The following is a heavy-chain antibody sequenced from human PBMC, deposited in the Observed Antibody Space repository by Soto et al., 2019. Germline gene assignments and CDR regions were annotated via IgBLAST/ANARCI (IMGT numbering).Heavy chain of an antibody. CDR2: IYHSGTT. V-gene: IGHV4-59*01. J-gene: IGHJ4*02. D-gene: IGHD6-19*01. Sequence: PSETLSLTCTVSGGFTNTFYRSWIRQPPGKGLEWIGYIYHSGTTNYNPSLESRVTISVDTSKNQFSLELSSVTAADTAVYYCARGSGYSSGWYDYWGQGTLVTVSS. CDR1: GGFTNTFY. CDR3: ARGSGYSSGWYDY.